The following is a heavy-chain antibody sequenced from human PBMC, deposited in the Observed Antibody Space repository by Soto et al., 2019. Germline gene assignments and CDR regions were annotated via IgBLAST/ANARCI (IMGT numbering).Heavy chain of an antibody. V-gene: IGHV3-21*01. CDR2: ISSSSSYI. J-gene: IGHJ4*02. Sequence: GGSLRLSCAASGFTFSSYSMNWVRQAPGKGLEWVSSISSSSSYIYYADSVKGRFTISRDNAKNSLYLQMNSLRAEDTAVYYCARDTPEMCPFXYWGQGTLVTVSS. CDR3: ARDTPEMCPFXY. CDR1: GFTFSSYS.